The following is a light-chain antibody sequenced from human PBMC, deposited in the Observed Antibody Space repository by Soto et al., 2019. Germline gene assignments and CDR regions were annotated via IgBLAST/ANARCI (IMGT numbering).Light chain of an antibody. CDR2: DAS. J-gene: IGKJ1*01. CDR3: QHRSNSPPTWT. V-gene: IGKV3-11*01. CDR1: KRFGPY. Sequence: EIVLTQSPATLSLSPGDRATLSARASKRFGPYLAWYQQKRGQAPSLLIYDASNRATGIPARFRGSGSGTDFTLTISSLEPEDFAVYFCQHRSNSPPTWTFGQGTKVEIK.